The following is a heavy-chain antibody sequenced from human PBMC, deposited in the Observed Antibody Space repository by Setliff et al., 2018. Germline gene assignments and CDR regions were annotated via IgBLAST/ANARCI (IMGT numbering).Heavy chain of an antibody. V-gene: IGHV4-34*01. CDR2: INHSGST. Sequence: SETLSLTCTVSGGSISHHYWSWIRQPPGKGLEWIGEINHSGSTNYNPSLKSRVTISVDTSKNQFSLKLSSVTAADTAVYYCARGGRISYRPSSSWYMLDYWGQGTLVTVSS. D-gene: IGHD6-13*01. CDR1: GGSISHHY. CDR3: ARGGRISYRPSSSWYMLDY. J-gene: IGHJ4*02.